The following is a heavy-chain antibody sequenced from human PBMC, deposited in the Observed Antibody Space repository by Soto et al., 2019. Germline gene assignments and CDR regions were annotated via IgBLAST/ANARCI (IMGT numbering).Heavy chain of an antibody. Sequence: SETLSLTCTVTGDSISSRSYYWGWIRQPPGKGLEWIGSIYYSGRTYNNPSLRSRVSMSIDTSKDQCSLKLKSVTAADTALYFCARQRTSVVTQAYFDVWRPGSLVTVSS. CDR2: IYYSGRT. V-gene: IGHV4-39*01. CDR1: GDSISSRSYY. CDR3: ARQRTSVVTQAYFDV. J-gene: IGHJ4*02. D-gene: IGHD2-21*02.